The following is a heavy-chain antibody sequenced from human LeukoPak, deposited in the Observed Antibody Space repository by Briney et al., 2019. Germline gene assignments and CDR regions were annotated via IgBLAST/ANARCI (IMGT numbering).Heavy chain of an antibody. J-gene: IGHJ3*02. CDR2: INPNSGGT. Sequence: ASVKVPCKASGYTFTSYGISWVRQAPGQGLEWMGWINPNSGGTNYAQKFQGRVTMTRDTSISTAYMELSRLRSDDTAVYYCARDLGLFDYYDSSGYILADAFDIWGQGTMVTVSS. V-gene: IGHV1-2*02. CDR1: GYTFTSYG. CDR3: ARDLGLFDYYDSSGYILADAFDI. D-gene: IGHD3-22*01.